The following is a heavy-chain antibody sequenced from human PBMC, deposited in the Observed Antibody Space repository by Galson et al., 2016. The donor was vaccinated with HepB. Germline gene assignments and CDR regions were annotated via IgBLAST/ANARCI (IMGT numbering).Heavy chain of an antibody. CDR3: ARKGYSRDWRQQLFDF. J-gene: IGHJ4*02. D-gene: IGHD6-19*01. CDR2: IYWDDDK. Sequence: PALVKPTQTLTLTCTFSGFSLTTTGVTVGWIRQPPGKALEWLAIIYWDDDKRYSPSQKGRVTITKNTSENQVVLTMTDMDLVDTGTYYCARKGYSRDWRQQLFDFWGQGTLVAVSS. CDR1: GFSLTTTGVT. V-gene: IGHV2-5*02.